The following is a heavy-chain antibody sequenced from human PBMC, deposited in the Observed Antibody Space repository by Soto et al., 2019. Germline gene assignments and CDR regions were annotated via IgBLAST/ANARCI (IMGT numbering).Heavy chain of an antibody. CDR2: INDSGST. CDR3: ARWRYGSNSICYSFDY. V-gene: IGHV4-34*01. J-gene: IGHJ4*02. Sequence: SETLSLTCAVYGVSFSGYYLNWVRQPPGKGLEWIGEINDSGSTKYNPSVKSRVTISVDTSKNQFSLKLSSVTAADTAVYYCARWRYGSNSICYSFDYWGQGILVTVSS. CDR1: GVSFSGYY. D-gene: IGHD2-2*01.